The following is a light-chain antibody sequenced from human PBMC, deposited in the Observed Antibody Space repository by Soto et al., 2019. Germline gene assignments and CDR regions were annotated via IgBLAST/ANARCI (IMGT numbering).Light chain of an antibody. CDR3: CSYAGSSLWV. V-gene: IGLV2-11*01. CDR2: DVS. CDR1: SSDVGGYNY. Sequence: QSALTQPRSVSGSPGQSVTISCTGTSSDVGGYNYVSWYQHHPGKAPKLMIYDVSKRPSGVPDRFSGSKSGNTASLTISGLQAEDEADYYCCSYAGSSLWVFGGGTKLTVL. J-gene: IGLJ2*01.